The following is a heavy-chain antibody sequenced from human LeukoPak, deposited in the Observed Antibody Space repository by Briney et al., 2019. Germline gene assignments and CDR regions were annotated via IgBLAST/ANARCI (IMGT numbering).Heavy chain of an antibody. V-gene: IGHV3-23*01. J-gene: IGHJ6*04. CDR1: GFTFDDYA. CDR3: ASPHPYVSGWYGV. Sequence: GGSLRLSCAASGFTFDDYAMHWVRQAPGKGLEWVSGISGSGGSIYYADSVKGRFTISRDNSKNTLYLQMNSLRADDTAVYYCASPHPYVSGWYGVWGKGTTVTVSS. D-gene: IGHD6-19*01. CDR2: ISGSGGSI.